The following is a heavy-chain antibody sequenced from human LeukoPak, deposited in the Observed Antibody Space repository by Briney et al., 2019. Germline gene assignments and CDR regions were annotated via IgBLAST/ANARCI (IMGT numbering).Heavy chain of an antibody. D-gene: IGHD5-18*01. V-gene: IGHV4-34*01. CDR3: ARPSGYSYGYGIDY. Sequence: SGTLSLTCAVYGGSFSGYYWSWIRQPPGKGLEWIGEINHSGSTNYNPSLKSRVTISVDTSKNQFSLKLSSVTAADTAVYYCARPSGYSYGYGIDYWGQGTLVTVSS. J-gene: IGHJ4*02. CDR2: INHSGST. CDR1: GGSFSGYY.